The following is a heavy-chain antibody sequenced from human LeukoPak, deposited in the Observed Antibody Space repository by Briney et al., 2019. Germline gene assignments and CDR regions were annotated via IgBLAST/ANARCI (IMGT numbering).Heavy chain of an antibody. CDR3: ANQMTTVTTPYGMDV. CDR2: ILYDGSNK. J-gene: IGHJ6*02. V-gene: IGHV3-30*18. Sequence: PGRSLRLSCAASGFTFSSYGMHWVRQAPGKGLEWVAVILYDGSNKYYADSVKGRFTISRDNSKNTLYLQMNSLRAEDTAVYYCANQMTTVTTPYGMDVWGQGTTVTVSS. D-gene: IGHD4-17*01. CDR1: GFTFSSYG.